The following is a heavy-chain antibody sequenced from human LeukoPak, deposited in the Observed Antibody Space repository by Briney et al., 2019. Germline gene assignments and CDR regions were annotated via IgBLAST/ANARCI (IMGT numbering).Heavy chain of an antibody. CDR2: IYYSGST. CDR1: GGSISSYY. J-gene: IGHJ3*02. CDR3: ARGKFLGYSYGLKAFDI. V-gene: IGHV4-59*12. Sequence: SETLSLTCTVSGGSISSYYWSWIRQPPGKGLEWIGYIYYSGSTNYNPSLKSRVTISVDTSKNQFSLKLSSVTAADTAVYYCARGKFLGYSYGLKAFDIWGQGTMVTVSS. D-gene: IGHD5-18*01.